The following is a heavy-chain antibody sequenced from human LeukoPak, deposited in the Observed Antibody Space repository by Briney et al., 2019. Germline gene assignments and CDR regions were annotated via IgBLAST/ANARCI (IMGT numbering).Heavy chain of an antibody. CDR2: IYYSGST. D-gene: IGHD2-2*02. CDR1: GGSISSGSYY. J-gene: IGHJ5*02. CDR3: AREGGYCSSTSCYRGWFDP. Sequence: SETLSLTCTVSGGSISSGSYYWSWIRQPPGKGLEWIGYIYYSGSTNYNPSLKSRVTISVDTSKNQFSLKLSSVTAADTAVYYCAREGGYCSSTSCYRGWFDPWGQGTLVTVSS. V-gene: IGHV4-61*01.